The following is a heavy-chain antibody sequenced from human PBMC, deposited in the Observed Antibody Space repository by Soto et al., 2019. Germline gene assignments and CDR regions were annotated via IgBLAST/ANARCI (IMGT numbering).Heavy chain of an antibody. CDR3: AKKALGSITLPALFYFDY. CDR2: ISGGGDAT. CDR1: GFTFGNYA. Sequence: EVQLLESGGGLVQPGGSLRLSCAASGFTFGNYALSWVRQAPGKGLEGVSVISGGGDATYYPDSVKGRFTTPRDSSKNTVYLQMNSLRADDTAVYYCAKKALGSITLPALFYFDYWGQGTLVTVSS. D-gene: IGHD1-20*01. V-gene: IGHV3-23*01. J-gene: IGHJ4*02.